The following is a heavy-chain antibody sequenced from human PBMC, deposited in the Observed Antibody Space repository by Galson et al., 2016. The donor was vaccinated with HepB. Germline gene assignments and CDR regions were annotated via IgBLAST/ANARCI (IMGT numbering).Heavy chain of an antibody. CDR2: IVVGNGNT. J-gene: IGHJ6*02. D-gene: IGHD6-13*01. Sequence: SVKVSCKASGFTFTSSAVQWVRQARGQRPEWIGWIVVGNGNTNYAQKFHDRVTITRDMPTSTAYMELSSLRSEDTAVYYCAAGSSSWYSYYYHYGMDVWGQGTTVTVSS. V-gene: IGHV1-58*01. CDR3: AAGSSSWYSYYYHYGMDV. CDR1: GFTFTSSA.